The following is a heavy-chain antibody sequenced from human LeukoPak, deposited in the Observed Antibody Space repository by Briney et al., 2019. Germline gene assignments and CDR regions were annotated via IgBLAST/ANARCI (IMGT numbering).Heavy chain of an antibody. CDR2: IYDTGST. CDR3: ARIVVGANGCTWFDP. J-gene: IGHJ5*02. V-gene: IGHV4-59*08. Sequence: SETLSLTCAVSGGSITTYYWNWIRQPPGKGLEWIGYIYDTGSTIYNPSLKSRATISVDTSKNRFSLKLSSVTAADTAVYYCARIVVGANGCTWFDPWGQGTLVTVSS. CDR1: GGSITTYY. D-gene: IGHD3-22*01.